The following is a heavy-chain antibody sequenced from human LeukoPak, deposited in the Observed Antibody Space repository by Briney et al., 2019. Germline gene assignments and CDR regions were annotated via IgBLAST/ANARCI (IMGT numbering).Heavy chain of an antibody. CDR1: GGSFSGYY. CDR3: ARGGPGFDP. J-gene: IGHJ5*02. CDR2: IYHSGST. V-gene: IGHV4-34*01. Sequence: PSETLSLTCAVYGGSFSGYYWSWIRQPPGKGLEWIGEIYHSGSTNYNPSLTSRVTIAVDKSKNQFSLKLSSVTAADTAVYYCARGGPGFDPWGQGTLVTVSS.